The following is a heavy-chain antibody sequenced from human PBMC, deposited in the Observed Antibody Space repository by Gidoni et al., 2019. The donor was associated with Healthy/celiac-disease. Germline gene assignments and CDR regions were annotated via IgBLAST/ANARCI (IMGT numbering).Heavy chain of an antibody. CDR2: ISYDGSNK. CDR1: GFTFSSYA. CDR3: ARMDSYGDY. D-gene: IGHD5-18*01. J-gene: IGHJ4*02. Sequence: VQLVASGGGGVKPGGSLRLACEAAGFTFSSYAMHWVRQAPGKGLEWVAVISYDGSNKYYADSVKGRFTISRDNSKNTLYLQMNSLRAEDTAVYYCARMDSYGDYWGQGTLVTVSS. V-gene: IGHV3-30-3*01.